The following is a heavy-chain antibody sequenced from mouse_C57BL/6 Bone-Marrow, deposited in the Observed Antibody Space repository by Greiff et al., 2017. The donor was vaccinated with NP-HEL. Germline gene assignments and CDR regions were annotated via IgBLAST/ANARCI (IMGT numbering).Heavy chain of an antibody. D-gene: IGHD1-1*01. CDR3: ARAPSITTVVARNFDV. V-gene: IGHV1-64*01. CDR1: GYTFTSYW. J-gene: IGHJ1*03. Sequence: QVQLQQPGAELVKPGASVKLSCKASGYTFTSYWMRWVKQRPGQGLEWIGMIHPNSGSTNYNEKFKSKATLTVAKSSSTAYMQLSSLTSEDSAVYYCARAPSITTVVARNFDVWGTGTTVTVSS. CDR2: IHPNSGST.